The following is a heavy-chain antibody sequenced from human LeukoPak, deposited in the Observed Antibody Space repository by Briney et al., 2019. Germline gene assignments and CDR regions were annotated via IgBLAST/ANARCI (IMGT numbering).Heavy chain of an antibody. D-gene: IGHD3-22*01. J-gene: IGHJ4*02. V-gene: IGHV3-38-3*01. Sequence: GGSLRLSCAASGFTVSSNEMSWVRQAPGKGLEWVSSISGGSTYYADSRKGRFTISRDNSKNTLHLQMNSLRAEDTAVYYCARDYYDASGTFDYWGQGTLVTVSS. CDR3: ARDYYDASGTFDY. CDR2: ISGGST. CDR1: GFTVSSNE.